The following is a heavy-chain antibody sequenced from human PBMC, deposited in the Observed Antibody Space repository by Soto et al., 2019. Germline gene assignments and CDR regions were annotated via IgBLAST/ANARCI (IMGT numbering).Heavy chain of an antibody. CDR1: GGSISSGGYY. J-gene: IGHJ6*02. V-gene: IGHV4-31*03. CDR3: ARKKVATIRDYCYYYGMDV. D-gene: IGHD5-12*01. CDR2: IYYSGST. Sequence: QVQLQESGPGLVKPSQTLSLTCTVSGGSISSGGYYWSWIRQHPGKGLEWIGYIYYSGSTYYNPSLKSRVTISVDTSKNQFSLKLSSVTAADTAVYYCARKKVATIRDYCYYYGMDVWGQGTTVTVSS.